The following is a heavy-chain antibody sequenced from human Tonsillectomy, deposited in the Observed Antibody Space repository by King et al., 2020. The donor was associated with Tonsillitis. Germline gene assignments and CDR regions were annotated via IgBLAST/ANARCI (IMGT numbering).Heavy chain of an antibody. V-gene: IGHV3-30*01. D-gene: IGHD4-17*01. Sequence: VQLVESGGGVVQPGRSLRLSCAASGFTFSSYAMHWVRQAPGKGLEWGAVISYDGSNKYYADSVKGRFTISRDNSKNTLYLQMNSLRAEDTAVYYCARFYGDYGGFDYWGQGTLVTVSS. J-gene: IGHJ4*02. CDR2: ISYDGSNK. CDR3: ARFYGDYGGFDY. CDR1: GFTFSSYA.